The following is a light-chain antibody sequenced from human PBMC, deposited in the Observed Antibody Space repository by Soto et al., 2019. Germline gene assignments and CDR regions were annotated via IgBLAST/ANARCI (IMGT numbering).Light chain of an antibody. CDR2: AAS. V-gene: IGKV1-39*01. Sequence: DIQMTQSPSSLSASVGDRVTITCRASQNIDRYLNWYQQKPGKAPKPLIYAASTLQSGVPSRFSGSGSGTDFTLTFSSLQPEDFATYYCQQTYSSLSTFGQGTNLDI. J-gene: IGKJ2*01. CDR1: QNIDRY. CDR3: QQTYSSLST.